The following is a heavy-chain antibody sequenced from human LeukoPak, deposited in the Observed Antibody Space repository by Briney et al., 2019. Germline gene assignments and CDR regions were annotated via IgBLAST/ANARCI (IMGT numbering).Heavy chain of an antibody. D-gene: IGHD2-2*02. V-gene: IGHV3-48*01. CDR2: ISSSSSTI. CDR3: ARTYQLLYDDAFDI. J-gene: IGHJ3*02. Sequence: PGGSLRLSCAASGFTFSRYSMNWVRQAPGKGLEWVSYISSSSSTIYYADSVKGRFTISRDNAKNSLYLRMNSLRAEDTAMYYCARTYQLLYDDAFDIWCQGTMVTVSS. CDR1: GFTFSRYS.